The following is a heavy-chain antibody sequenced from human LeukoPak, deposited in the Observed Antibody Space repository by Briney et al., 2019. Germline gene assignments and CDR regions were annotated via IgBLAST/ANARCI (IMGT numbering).Heavy chain of an antibody. CDR3: AAHPYYYDSSGYYRPTFFDY. CDR1: GGSISSSNYY. Sequence: SETLSLTCTVSGGSISSSNYYWGWIRQPPGKGLEWIESRYYSGSTYYNPSLKSRVTVSVDTSKKQFSLTLSSVTAADTAVYYCAAHPYYYDSSGYYRPTFFDYWGQGTLVTVSS. D-gene: IGHD3-22*01. CDR2: RYYSGST. J-gene: IGHJ4*02. V-gene: IGHV4-39*07.